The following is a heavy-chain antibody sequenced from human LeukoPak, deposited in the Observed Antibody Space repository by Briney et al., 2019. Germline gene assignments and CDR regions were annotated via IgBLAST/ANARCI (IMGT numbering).Heavy chain of an antibody. CDR1: GYTFTSYG. CDR3: ARVPKGYCSGGSCPFDY. J-gene: IGHJ4*02. V-gene: IGHV1-18*01. Sequence: ASVKVSCKASGYTFTSYGISWVRQAPGQGLEWMGLISAYNGNTNYAQKLQGRVTMTRDTSISTAYMELSRLRSDDTAVYYCARVPKGYCSGGSCPFDYWGQGTLVTVSS. D-gene: IGHD2-15*01. CDR2: ISAYNGNT.